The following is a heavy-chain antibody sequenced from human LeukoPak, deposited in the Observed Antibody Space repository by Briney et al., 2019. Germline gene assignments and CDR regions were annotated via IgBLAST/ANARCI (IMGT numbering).Heavy chain of an antibody. CDR1: GGSISNYY. J-gene: IGHJ3*02. CDR3: ARPAGWNAYDAFDI. Sequence: SETLSLTCTVSGGSISNYYWSWIRQPPGKGLEWIGYIYYSGSTNYNPSLKSRVTISVDTSKNQFSLKLSSVTAADTAVYYCARPAGWNAYDAFDIWGQGTMVTVSS. V-gene: IGHV4-59*01. D-gene: IGHD1-1*01. CDR2: IYYSGST.